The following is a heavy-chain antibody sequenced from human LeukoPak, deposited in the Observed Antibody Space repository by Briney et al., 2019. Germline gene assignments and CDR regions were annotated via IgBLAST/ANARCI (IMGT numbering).Heavy chain of an antibody. D-gene: IGHD3-22*01. CDR3: ARAGERGYYYDSSGSPVDY. Sequence: SETLSLTCAVYGGSCSGYYWSWIRQPPGKGLEWIGEINHSGSTNYNPSLKSRVTISVDTSKNQFSLKLSSVTAADTAVYYCARAGERGYYYDSSGSPVDYWGQGILVTVSS. V-gene: IGHV4-34*01. CDR1: GGSCSGYY. J-gene: IGHJ4*02. CDR2: INHSGST.